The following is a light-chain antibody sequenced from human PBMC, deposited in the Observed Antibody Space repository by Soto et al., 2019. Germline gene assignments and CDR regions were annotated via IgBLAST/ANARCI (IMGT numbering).Light chain of an antibody. J-gene: IGLJ2*01. CDR2: EVS. V-gene: IGLV2-8*01. Sequence: QSALTQPPSASGSPGQSVTISCTGTSSDVGGYNCVSWYQQHPGKAPKLMIYEVSKRPSGVPDRFSGSKSGNTASLTVSGLQAEDEADYYCSSYAGSNTAVFGGGTKLTVL. CDR1: SSDVGGYNC. CDR3: SSYAGSNTAV.